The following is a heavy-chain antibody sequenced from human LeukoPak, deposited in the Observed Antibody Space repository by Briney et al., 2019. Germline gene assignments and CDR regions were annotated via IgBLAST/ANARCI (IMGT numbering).Heavy chain of an antibody. D-gene: IGHD5-12*01. V-gene: IGHV1-69*01. CDR3: ARENSGHDSGRRVAFDI. J-gene: IGHJ3*02. CDR2: IIPIFGTA. Sequence: SVKVSCKASGGTFSSYAISWVRQAPGQGLEWMGGIIPIFGTANYAQKFQGRVTITADESTSTAYMELSSLRSEDTAVYYCARENSGHDSGRRVAFDIWGQGTMVTVSS. CDR1: GGTFSSYA.